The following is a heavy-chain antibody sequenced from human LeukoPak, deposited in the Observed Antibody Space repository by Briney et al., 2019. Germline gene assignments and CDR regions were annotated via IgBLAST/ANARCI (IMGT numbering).Heavy chain of an antibody. V-gene: IGHV1-2*02. D-gene: IGHD1-7*01. CDR3: ARLPGVVTGTTSPGAY. Sequence: ASVEVSCKASGYTFTGYYIHWVRQAPGQGLEWMGWINPNSGGTNYAQNFQGRATMTRDTSISTAYMELSRLRCDDTAVYYCARLPGVVTGTTSPGAYWGQGTLVTVSS. CDR2: INPNSGGT. CDR1: GYTFTGYY. J-gene: IGHJ4*02.